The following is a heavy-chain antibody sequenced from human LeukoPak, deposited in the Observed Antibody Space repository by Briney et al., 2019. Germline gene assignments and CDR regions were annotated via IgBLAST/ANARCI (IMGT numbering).Heavy chain of an antibody. D-gene: IGHD6-13*01. V-gene: IGHV3-20*04. Sequence: PGGSLRLSCAASGLTVADYGMSWVRQAPRKGLECVSGIDWSGESTSYADSVKGRFTISRDNSENTLYLHMNNLRAEDTALYYCARDLSASWYSLGFWGRGTLVTVSS. CDR3: ARDLSASWYSLGF. CDR1: GLTVADYG. CDR2: IDWSGEST. J-gene: IGHJ4*02.